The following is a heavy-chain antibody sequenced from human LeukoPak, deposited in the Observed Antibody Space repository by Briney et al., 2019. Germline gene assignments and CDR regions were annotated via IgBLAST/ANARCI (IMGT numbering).Heavy chain of an antibody. Sequence: SETLSLTCAVYGESFDGFCWNWIRQPPGKGLEWIGEINYSGMSDYNPALKSRVAISADSSKRQFSLDLTSVTAADTAVYYCAIRLATSRLATATTWFDPWGQGTLVSVSS. D-gene: IGHD3-9*01. CDR1: GESFDGFC. J-gene: IGHJ5*02. CDR2: INYSGMS. CDR3: AIRLATSRLATATTWFDP. V-gene: IGHV4-34*01.